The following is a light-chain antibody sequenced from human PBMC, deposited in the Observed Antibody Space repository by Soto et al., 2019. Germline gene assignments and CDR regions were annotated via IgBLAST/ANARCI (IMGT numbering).Light chain of an antibody. J-gene: IGKJ5*01. CDR3: HQYASSPLT. CDR2: GAS. CDR1: QSVGSNY. V-gene: IGKV3-20*01. Sequence: EIVLTQSPGTLSLSPGERATLSCRASQSVGSNYLAWYQQTPGQAPRLLIHGASTRATCIPDRVSGSGSGTDFTLTLSRLESEDSAVDYCHQYASSPLTFGQGTRLEIK.